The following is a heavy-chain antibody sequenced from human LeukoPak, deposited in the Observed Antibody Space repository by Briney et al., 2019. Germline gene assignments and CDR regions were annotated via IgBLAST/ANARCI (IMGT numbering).Heavy chain of an antibody. D-gene: IGHD1-14*01. CDR1: GYTFTGYY. V-gene: IGHV1-2*04. J-gene: IGHJ4*02. CDR2: INPNSGGT. CDR3: ARLVGAKPDYYFDY. Sequence: ASVKVSCKASGYTFTGYYMHWVRQAPGQGLEWMGRINPNSGGTNYAQKFQGWVTMTRDTSISTAYMELNRLRSDDTAVYFCARLVGAKPDYYFDYWGQGTLVTVSS.